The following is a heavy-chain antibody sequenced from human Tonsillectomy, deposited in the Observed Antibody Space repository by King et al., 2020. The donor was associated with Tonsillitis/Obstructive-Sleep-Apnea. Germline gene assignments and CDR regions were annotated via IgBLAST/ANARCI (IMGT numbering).Heavy chain of an antibody. V-gene: IGHV1-2*06. CDR2: MNPDTGGA. Sequence: VQLVESGAEVKKPGASVKVSCTASGYTFTGYYMHWVRQAPGQGLEWMGRMNPDTGGATLSEKFQDRVTMTRDRSTSTAFMELSRLTSDDTAVYYCATLNCSSDSCYGKVDYWGQGTLVIVSS. D-gene: IGHD2-2*01. CDR1: GYTFTGYY. CDR3: ATLNCSSDSCYGKVDY. J-gene: IGHJ1*01.